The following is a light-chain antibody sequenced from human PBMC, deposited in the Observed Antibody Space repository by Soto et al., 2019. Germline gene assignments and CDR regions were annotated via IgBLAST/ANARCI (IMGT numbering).Light chain of an antibody. J-gene: IGKJ1*01. CDR2: DAS. Sequence: EIVLTQSPATLSLSPGERATLSCRASQSVSSYLAWYQQKPGQAPRLLIYDASNRATGIPARFSRSGSGTDFTLTISSLEPEDFAVYSCQQRSNWPPTWTFGQGTKV. V-gene: IGKV3-11*01. CDR1: QSVSSY. CDR3: QQRSNWPPTWT.